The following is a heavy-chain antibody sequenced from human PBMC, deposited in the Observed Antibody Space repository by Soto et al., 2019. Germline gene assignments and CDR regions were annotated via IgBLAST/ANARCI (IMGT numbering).Heavy chain of an antibody. CDR2: IKQDGSEK. Sequence: GGSLRLSCVASGFTFGRYWMSWVRQAPGEGLEWVANIKQDGSEKYYVDSVKGRFTVSRDNAKNSLNLQLNSLRAEDTAVYYCARKFFSGWVLDYWGQGTLVTVSS. D-gene: IGHD6-19*01. V-gene: IGHV3-7*03. CDR3: ARKFFSGWVLDY. J-gene: IGHJ4*02. CDR1: GFTFGRYW.